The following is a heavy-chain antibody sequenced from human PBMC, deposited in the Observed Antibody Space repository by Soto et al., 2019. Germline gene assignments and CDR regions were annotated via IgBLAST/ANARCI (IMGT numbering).Heavy chain of an antibody. V-gene: IGHV4-59*08. Sequence: QVQLQESGPGLVKPSETLSLTCTVSGGSISSYYWRWIRQPPGKGLEWIGYSYYSGSTNDNPPLKVPVTITVDTPKNQFSLKLSSVTAADTAVYYCARHHDSWGQGTLVTVSS. J-gene: IGHJ4*02. CDR1: GGSISSYY. CDR3: ARHHDS. CDR2: SYYSGST.